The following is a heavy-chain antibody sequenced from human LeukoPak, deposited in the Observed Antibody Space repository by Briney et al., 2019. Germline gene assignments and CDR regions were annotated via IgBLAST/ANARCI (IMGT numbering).Heavy chain of an antibody. J-gene: IGHJ4*02. CDR3: ARAYYDSSGPAY. CDR2: IKQDGSEK. Sequence: GGSLRLSCEASGFTFSSYWMSWIRQAPGKGLEWVAKIKQDGSEKYYVDSVKGRFTISRDNAKNSLYLQMNSLRAEDTAVYYCARAYYDSSGPAYWGQGTLVTVSS. CDR1: GFTFSSYW. V-gene: IGHV3-7*01. D-gene: IGHD3-22*01.